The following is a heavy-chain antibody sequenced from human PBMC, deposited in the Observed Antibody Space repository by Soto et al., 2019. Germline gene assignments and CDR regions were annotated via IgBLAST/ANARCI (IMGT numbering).Heavy chain of an antibody. J-gene: IGHJ4*02. CDR2: INHSGST. CDR1: GGSFSGYY. D-gene: IGHD6-19*01. V-gene: IGHV4-34*01. CDR3: ARRGTRPRSSGWYVDY. Sequence: PSETLSLTCAVYGGSFSGYYWSWIRQPPGKGLEWIGEINHSGSTNYNPSLESRVTISVDTAQNQFSLKLSSGTAADTAVYYCARRGTRPRSSGWYVDYWGQGTLVTVSS.